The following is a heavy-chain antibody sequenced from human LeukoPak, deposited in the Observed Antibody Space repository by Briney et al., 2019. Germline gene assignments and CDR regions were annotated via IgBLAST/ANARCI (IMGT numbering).Heavy chain of an antibody. CDR3: ARSTDSSGSTIDY. D-gene: IGHD3-22*01. V-gene: IGHV3-53*01. CDR2: IYSGGST. J-gene: IGHJ4*02. Sequence: PGGSLRLSCAASGFTVSSNYMSWVRQAPGNGLEWVSIIYSGGSTYYADSVKGRFTFSRDNSKNTLYLQMNSLRAEDTAVYYCARSTDSSGSTIDYWGQGTLVTVSS. CDR1: GFTVSSNY.